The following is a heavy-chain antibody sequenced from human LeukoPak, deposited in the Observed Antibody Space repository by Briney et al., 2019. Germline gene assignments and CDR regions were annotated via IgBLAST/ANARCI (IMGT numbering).Heavy chain of an antibody. CDR3: AKCITSGYYVYYFDY. CDR1: GFTFSNYA. D-gene: IGHD3-22*01. J-gene: IGHJ4*02. Sequence: PGGSLRLSCAASGFTFSNYAMNWVRQAPGKGLEWVSGISGSGGNTYYADSVKGHFTISRDNSKNTLYLQMNSLRAEDTAVYYCAKCITSGYYVYYFDYWGQGTLVTVSS. V-gene: IGHV3-23*01. CDR2: ISGSGGNT.